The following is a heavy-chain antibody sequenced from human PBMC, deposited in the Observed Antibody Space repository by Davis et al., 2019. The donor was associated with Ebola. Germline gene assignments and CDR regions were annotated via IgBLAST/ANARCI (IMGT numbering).Heavy chain of an antibody. CDR1: GGSISSYY. D-gene: IGHD6-13*01. CDR2: INHSGST. J-gene: IGHJ4*02. V-gene: IGHV4-34*01. Sequence: MPSETLSLTCTVSGGSISSYYWSWIRQPPGKGLEWIGEINHSGSTNYNPSLKSRVTISVDTSKNQFSLKLSSVTAADTAVYYCARGTGSSSWYYWGQGTLVTVSS. CDR3: ARGTGSSSWYY.